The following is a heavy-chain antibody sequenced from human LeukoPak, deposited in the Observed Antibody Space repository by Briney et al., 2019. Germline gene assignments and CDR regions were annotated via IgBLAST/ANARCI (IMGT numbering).Heavy chain of an antibody. CDR1: GFTFSSYA. V-gene: IGHV3-23*01. CDR2: ISGSGGST. CDR3: AKDPDYDFWSGPIRDWFDP. D-gene: IGHD3-3*01. J-gene: IGHJ5*02. Sequence: GGSLRLSCAASGFTFSSYAMSWVRQAPGKGLEWVSAISGSGGSTYYADSVKGRFTIPRDNSKNTLYLQMNSLRAEDTAVYYCAKDPDYDFWSGPIRDWFDPWGQGTLVTVSS.